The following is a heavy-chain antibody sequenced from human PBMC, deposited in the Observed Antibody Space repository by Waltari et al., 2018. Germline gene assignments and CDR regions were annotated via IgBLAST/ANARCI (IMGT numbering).Heavy chain of an antibody. V-gene: IGHV4-34*01. Sequence: QVQLQQWGAGLLKPSETLSLTCAVYGGSFSGYYWSWIRQPPGKGLEWIGEINHSRSTNYNPSLKSRVTISVDTSKNQFSLKLSLVTAADTAVYYCARRRGRWGTNWFDPWGQGTLVTVSS. D-gene: IGHD3-10*01. J-gene: IGHJ5*02. CDR3: ARRRGRWGTNWFDP. CDR2: INHSRST. CDR1: GGSFSGYY.